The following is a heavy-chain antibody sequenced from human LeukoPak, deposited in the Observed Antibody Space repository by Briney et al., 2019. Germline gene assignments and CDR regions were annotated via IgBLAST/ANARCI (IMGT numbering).Heavy chain of an antibody. CDR1: GFTFSSYG. D-gene: IGHD3-22*01. Sequence: KAGGSLRLSCAASGFTFSSYGMHWVRQAPGKGLEWVAVISYDGSNKYYADSVKGRFPISRDNSKNTLYLQMNSLRAEDTAVYYCAKSLWGTGSGYYHPSGFDYWGQGTLVTVSS. CDR2: ISYDGSNK. V-gene: IGHV3-30*18. CDR3: AKSLWGTGSGYYHPSGFDY. J-gene: IGHJ4*02.